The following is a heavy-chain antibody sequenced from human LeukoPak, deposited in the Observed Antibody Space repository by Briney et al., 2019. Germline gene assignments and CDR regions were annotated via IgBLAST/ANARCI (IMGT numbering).Heavy chain of an antibody. D-gene: IGHD3-16*01. CDR1: AFTFRNHW. Sequence: VGSLRLSCTASAFTFRNHWMTWVRQAPGQGLEWVAHIKQDGSERYYVESVKGRFTISRDNANNSLYLQINSLRAEDTALYYCAGSPTSYDPVGHWCQGTLVTVSS. CDR2: IKQDGSER. CDR3: AGSPTSYDPVGH. V-gene: IGHV3-7*02. J-gene: IGHJ4*02.